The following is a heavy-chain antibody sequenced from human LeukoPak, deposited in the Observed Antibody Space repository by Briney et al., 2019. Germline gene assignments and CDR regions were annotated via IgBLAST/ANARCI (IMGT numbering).Heavy chain of an antibody. CDR1: GFTFSSYS. Sequence: GGSLRLSCAASGFTFSSYSMNWVRQAAGKGLEWVSSISSSSYIYYADSVKGRFTISRDNAKNSLYLHMNSLRAEDTAVYYCARGYLNVLRFLEWLRMHMDVWGQGTTVTVSS. CDR3: ARGYLNVLRFLEWLRMHMDV. CDR2: ISSSSYI. D-gene: IGHD3-3*01. V-gene: IGHV3-21*01. J-gene: IGHJ6*02.